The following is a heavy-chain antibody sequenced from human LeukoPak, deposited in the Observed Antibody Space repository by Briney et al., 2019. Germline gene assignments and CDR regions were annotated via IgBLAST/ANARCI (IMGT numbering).Heavy chain of an antibody. CDR2: IYYSGST. CDR3: ARVRAAAGTAHPLYYGMDV. CDR1: GGSISSYY. Sequence: SETLSLTCTVSGGSISSYYWSWIRQPPGKGLEWIGYIYYSGSTNYNPSLKSRVTISVDTSKNQFSLKLSSVTAADTAVYYCARVRAAAGTAHPLYYGMDVRGQGTTVTVSS. D-gene: IGHD6-13*01. J-gene: IGHJ6*02. V-gene: IGHV4-59*01.